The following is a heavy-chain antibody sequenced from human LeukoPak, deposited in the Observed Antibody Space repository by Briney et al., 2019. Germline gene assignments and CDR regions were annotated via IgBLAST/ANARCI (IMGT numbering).Heavy chain of an antibody. Sequence: PSETLSLTCAVSGYSISSGYYWGWIRQPPGKGLEWIGSIYHSGSTYYNPSLKSRVTISVDTSKNQFSLKLSSVTAADTAVYYCASDYYDSSGYYWYLDLWGRGTLVTVSS. CDR2: IYHSGST. D-gene: IGHD3-22*01. CDR3: ASDYYDSSGYYWYLDL. J-gene: IGHJ2*01. CDR1: GYSISSGYY. V-gene: IGHV4-38-2*01.